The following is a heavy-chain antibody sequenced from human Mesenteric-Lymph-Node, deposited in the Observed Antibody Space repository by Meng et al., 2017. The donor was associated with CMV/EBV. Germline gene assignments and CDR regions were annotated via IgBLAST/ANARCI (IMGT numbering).Heavy chain of an antibody. V-gene: IGHV1-69*10. Sequence: SVKVSCKASGGTFSSYAISWVRQAPGQGLEWMGGIIPILGIANYAQKFQGRVTITADKSTSTAYMELSSLRSEDTAVYYCAREGIAARRDAFDIWGQGTMVTVSS. CDR1: GGTFSSYA. CDR3: AREGIAARRDAFDI. J-gene: IGHJ3*02. CDR2: IIPILGIA. D-gene: IGHD6-6*01.